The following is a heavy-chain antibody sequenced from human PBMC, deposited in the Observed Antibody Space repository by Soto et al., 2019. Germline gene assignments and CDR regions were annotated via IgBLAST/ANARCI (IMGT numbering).Heavy chain of an antibody. V-gene: IGHV2-5*02. Sequence: QITLKESGPTLVKPTQTLTLTCTFSGFSLSSSGVGVGWIRQPPGKALEWLALIYWDDDKRYSPSLKTRLTLTKDTSKNQVVLTMTNMDPVDTGTYYCGFFPSTVVYCGQGTLVTVSS. CDR1: GFSLSSSGVG. CDR2: IYWDDDK. CDR3: GFFPSTVVY. J-gene: IGHJ4*02.